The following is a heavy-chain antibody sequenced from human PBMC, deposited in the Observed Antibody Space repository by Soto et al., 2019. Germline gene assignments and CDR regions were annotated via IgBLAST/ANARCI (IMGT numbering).Heavy chain of an antibody. CDR3: PKDHCNNWNDLDY. J-gene: IGHJ4*02. D-gene: IGHD1-1*01. Sequence: EVQVLESGGGLVQPGGSLRLSCAASGFTFNSYAMHWVRQAPGKGLEWVSTISRSGDTTYYAASVKGRFTISRDGSKNTLFLQMNSLRAEDTAVYYCPKDHCNNWNDLDYWGQGTLVTVSS. CDR2: ISRSGDTT. V-gene: IGHV3-23*01. CDR1: GFTFNSYA.